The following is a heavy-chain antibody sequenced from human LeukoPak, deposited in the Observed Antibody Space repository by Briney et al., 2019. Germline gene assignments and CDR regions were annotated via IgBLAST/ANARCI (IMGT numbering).Heavy chain of an antibody. D-gene: IGHD6-19*01. V-gene: IGHV1-2*02. CDR3: ARDLGSGWCGEDY. J-gene: IGHJ4*02. Sequence: ASVKVSCKASGYTFTGYYMHWVRQAPGQGLEWMGWINPNSGGTNYAQKFQGRVTMTRDTSISTAYMELSRLRSDDTAVYYCARDLGSGWCGEDYWGQGTLVTVSS. CDR1: GYTFTGYY. CDR2: INPNSGGT.